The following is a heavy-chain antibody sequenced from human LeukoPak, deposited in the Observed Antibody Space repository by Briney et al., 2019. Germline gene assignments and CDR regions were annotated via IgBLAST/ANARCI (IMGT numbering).Heavy chain of an antibody. J-gene: IGHJ4*02. Sequence: SETLSLTCTVSGGSISSYYWSWIRQPPGKGLEWIGYIYYSGSTNYNPSLKSRVTISVDTSKNQFSLKLSSVTAADTAVYYCARLSRGILTGYYPDYWGQGTLLTVSS. V-gene: IGHV4-59*01. D-gene: IGHD3-9*01. CDR1: GGSISSYY. CDR3: ARLSRGILTGYYPDY. CDR2: IYYSGST.